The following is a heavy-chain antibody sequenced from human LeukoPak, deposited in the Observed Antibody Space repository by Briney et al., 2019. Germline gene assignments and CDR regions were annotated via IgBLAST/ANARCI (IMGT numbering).Heavy chain of an antibody. Sequence: ASVKVSCKASGYTFTGYYMHWVRQAPGQGLEWMGWINPNSGGTNYAQKFQGRVTMTRDTSISTAYMELSRLRSDDTAVYYCAGVPAASDYYYMDVWGKGTTVTVSS. CDR3: AGVPAASDYYYMDV. CDR2: INPNSGGT. J-gene: IGHJ6*03. D-gene: IGHD6-25*01. CDR1: GYTFTGYY. V-gene: IGHV1-2*02.